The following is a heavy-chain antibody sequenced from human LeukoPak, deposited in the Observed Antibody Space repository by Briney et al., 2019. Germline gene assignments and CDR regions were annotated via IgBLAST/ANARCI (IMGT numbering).Heavy chain of an antibody. CDR2: LIKSSSTI. V-gene: IGHV3-48*01. CDR1: GFTFSTYS. Sequence: GGSLRLSCAASGFTFSTYSMSWVRQAPGKGLEWVSSLIKSSSTIYYADSVKGRFTISRDNAKNSLYLQMNSLRAEDTAVYYCAGSYGTLFDYWGQGTLVTVSS. CDR3: AGSYGTLFDY. J-gene: IGHJ4*02. D-gene: IGHD1-26*01.